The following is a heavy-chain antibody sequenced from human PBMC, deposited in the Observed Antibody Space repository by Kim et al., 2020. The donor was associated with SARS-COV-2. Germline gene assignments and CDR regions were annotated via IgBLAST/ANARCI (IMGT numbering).Heavy chain of an antibody. CDR3: TTGYYDILTGYYSPYGMDV. CDR1: GFTFSNAW. CDR2: IKSKTDGGTT. V-gene: IGHV3-15*01. D-gene: IGHD3-9*01. J-gene: IGHJ6*02. Sequence: GGSLRLSCAASGFTFSNAWMSWVRQAPGKGLEWVGRIKSKTDGGTTDYSAPVKGRFTISRDDSKNTLYLQMNSLKTEDTAVYYCTTGYYDILTGYYSPYGMDVWGQGTTVTVSS.